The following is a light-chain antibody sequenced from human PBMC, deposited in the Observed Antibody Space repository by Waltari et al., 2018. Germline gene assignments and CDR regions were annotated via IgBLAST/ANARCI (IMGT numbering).Light chain of an antibody. CDR3: MQSIQLPPIT. J-gene: IGKJ5*01. Sequence: DIVMTQTPLSLSVTPGQPASISCKSSQSILHSDAKTLLYWYLQKAGQPPQLLLYEVSNRFSGVPDRFGGRGSGTECTLKISRVEAEDVGVYFYMQSIQLPPITFGQGTRLEIK. CDR1: QSILHSDAKTL. V-gene: IGKV2D-29*01. CDR2: EVS.